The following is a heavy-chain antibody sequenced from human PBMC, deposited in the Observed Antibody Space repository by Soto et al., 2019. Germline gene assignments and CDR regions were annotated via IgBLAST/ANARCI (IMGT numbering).Heavy chain of an antibody. D-gene: IGHD2-15*01. J-gene: IGHJ4*01. CDR2: ITSDGDNT. CDR3: VKGNQLLRYYFAV. V-gene: IGHV3-64D*08. Sequence: GGSLRLSCSVSGITFRNYAMHWVRQAPGRGLEYVSGITSDGDNTWHADSVKDRFTISRDNSDDTLYLQMSSLRVEDTAKYYCVKGNQLLRYYFAVWGPGTLVTVSS. CDR1: GITFRNYA.